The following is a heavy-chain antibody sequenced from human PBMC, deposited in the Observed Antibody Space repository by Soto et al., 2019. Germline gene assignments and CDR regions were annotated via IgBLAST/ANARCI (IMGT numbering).Heavy chain of an antibody. CDR1: GESFSGYD. V-gene: IGHV4-34*01. CDR3: ARRRRGITMVRGTYAIDV. J-gene: IGHJ6*02. Sequence: QVQLQQWGAGRLKPSETLSLGCAVYGESFSGYDWTWIRQPLGKGLEWLGEINDFGSTSYKPSLASRVTISVDTSKKQFTLRLSSVTAVDAAVYDCARRRRGITMVRGTYAIDVWGQGTTVTVSS. D-gene: IGHD3-10*01. CDR2: INDFGST.